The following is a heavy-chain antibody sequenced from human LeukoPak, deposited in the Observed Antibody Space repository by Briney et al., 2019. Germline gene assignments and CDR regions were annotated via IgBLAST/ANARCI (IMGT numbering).Heavy chain of an antibody. D-gene: IGHD6-13*01. V-gene: IGHV3-48*04. J-gene: IGHJ4*02. Sequence: GGSLRLSCAASGFTFSGYCMTWVRQAPGKGLEWVSYINPNGGTIYYSDSVKGRFTISRDNAKNSLYLQMHSLRAEDTALYYCAREGDITGASGTEFDYWGQGALVTVSS. CDR3: AREGDITGASGTEFDY. CDR1: GFTFSGYC. CDR2: INPNGGTI.